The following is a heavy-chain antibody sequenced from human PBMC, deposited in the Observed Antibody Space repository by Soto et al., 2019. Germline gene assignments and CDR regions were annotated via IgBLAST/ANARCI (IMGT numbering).Heavy chain of an antibody. Sequence: KGLEWVVRIKSKTDGGTTDYAAPVKGRFTISRDDSKNTLYLQMNSLKTEDTAVYYCTIFFFKEEEGIRDVRSVSAFLLNRSSDL. CDR2: IKSKTDGGTT. J-gene: IGHJ2*01. V-gene: IGHV3-15*07. CDR3: TIFFFKEEEGIRDVRSVSAFLLNRSSDL. D-gene: IGHD3-10*02.